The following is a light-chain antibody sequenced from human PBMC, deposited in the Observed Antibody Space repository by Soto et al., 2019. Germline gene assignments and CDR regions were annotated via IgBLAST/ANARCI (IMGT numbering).Light chain of an antibody. CDR2: DTS. CDR3: QQRSNWPLT. V-gene: IGKV3-11*01. J-gene: IGKJ4*01. CDR1: QSVSSY. Sequence: EIVLTQSPATLSLSPGERATLSCRASQSVSSYLAWYQQKPGQAPRLLIYDTSNRATGIPARFSGSGSGTDFTLTISSLDPEDFAVYYCQQRSNWPLTFGRGTKVDIK.